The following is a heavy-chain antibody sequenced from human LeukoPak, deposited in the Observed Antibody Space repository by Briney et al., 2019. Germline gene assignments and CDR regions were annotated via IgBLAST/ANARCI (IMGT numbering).Heavy chain of an antibody. Sequence: SETLSLTCAVYGGSFSGYYWSWIRQPPGKGLEWIGEINHSGSTNYNPSLKSRVTISVDTSKNQFSPKLSSVTAADTAVYYCARGYTYDFWSGYYSWGQGTLVTVSS. CDR3: ARGYTYDFWSGYYS. V-gene: IGHV4-34*01. CDR1: GGSFSGYY. D-gene: IGHD3-3*01. CDR2: INHSGST. J-gene: IGHJ4*02.